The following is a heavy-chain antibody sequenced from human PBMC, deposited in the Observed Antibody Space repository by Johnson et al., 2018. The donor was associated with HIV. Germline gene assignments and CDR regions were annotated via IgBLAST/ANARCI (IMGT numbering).Heavy chain of an antibody. CDR2: IKEDGSDD. CDR3: ARDQTIQLWSDAFDI. Sequence: VQLVESGGGVVQLSCAASGFTFSSFAIHWVRQAPGKGLEWVANIKEDGSDDYYVDVLKGRFTISRDNAKKSLYLQMNSLRAEDTAVYYCARDQTIQLWSDAFDIWGQGTMVTVSS. V-gene: IGHV3-7*01. D-gene: IGHD5-18*01. CDR1: GFTFSSFA. J-gene: IGHJ3*02.